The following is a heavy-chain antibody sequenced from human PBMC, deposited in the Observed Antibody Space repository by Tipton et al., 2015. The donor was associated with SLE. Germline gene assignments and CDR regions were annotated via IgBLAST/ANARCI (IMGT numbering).Heavy chain of an antibody. V-gene: IGHV4-34*01. CDR3: ARLNLQAWFDP. J-gene: IGHJ5*02. CDR2: MDHSGIT. Sequence: TLSLTCAVYGGSFSGYYWSWIRQPPGKGLEWIGEMDHSGITNYNPSLKSRVTISVETSKNHFSLTLSSVTAADTAVYYCARLNLQAWFDPWGQGTLVTASS. CDR1: GGSFSGYY.